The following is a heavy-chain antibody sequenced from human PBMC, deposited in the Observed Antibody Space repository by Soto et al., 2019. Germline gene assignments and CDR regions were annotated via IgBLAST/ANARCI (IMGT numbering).Heavy chain of an antibody. CDR1: GGTLSNYA. J-gene: IGHJ4*02. V-gene: IGHV1-69*01. D-gene: IGHD3-3*01. Sequence: QVQLVQSGAEVKKPGSSVKVSCKASGGTLSNYAIAWVRLAPGQGLEWVGGVIPIFSIMKYAQKFQDRVTFTADDSTNTAYMELSSLTSEDTAVYYSARGRTIFGVVNFDYWGQGTLVTVSS. CDR2: VIPIFSIM. CDR3: ARGRTIFGVVNFDY.